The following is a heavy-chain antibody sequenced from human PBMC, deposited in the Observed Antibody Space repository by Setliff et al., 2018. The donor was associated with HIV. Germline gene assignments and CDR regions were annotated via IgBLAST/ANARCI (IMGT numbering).Heavy chain of an antibody. CDR2: IYWNNNK. D-gene: IGHD1-1*01. V-gene: IGHV2-5*01. CDR1: GLPLSTSGVG. J-gene: IGHJ4*02. Sequence: VNPTQTLTLTCTFSGLPLSTSGVGVGWIRQSPGKALEWLAFIYWNNNKHYSTSLKSRLTVTKDTSKNRVVFTMTNMDPVDTATYYCAYSGRQLRGPYFDFWGQGTPVTVSS. CDR3: AYSGRQLRGPYFDF.